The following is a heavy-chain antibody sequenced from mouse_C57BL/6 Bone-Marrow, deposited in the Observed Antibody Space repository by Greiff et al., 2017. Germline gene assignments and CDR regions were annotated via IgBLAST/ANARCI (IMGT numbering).Heavy chain of an antibody. CDR3: ASPYSNYVGFAY. D-gene: IGHD2-5*01. Sequence: EVQLQQSGAELVKPGASVKLSCTASGFNIKDYYMHWVKQRTEQGLEWIGRIDPEDGHTKYAPKFQGKATITADTSSNTAYLQLSSLTSEDTAVYYCASPYSNYVGFAYWGQGTLVTVSA. CDR2: IDPEDGHT. CDR1: GFNIKDYY. J-gene: IGHJ3*01. V-gene: IGHV14-2*01.